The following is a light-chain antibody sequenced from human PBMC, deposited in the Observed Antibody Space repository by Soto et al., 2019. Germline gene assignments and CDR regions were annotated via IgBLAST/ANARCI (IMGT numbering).Light chain of an antibody. V-gene: IGKV1-27*01. CDR1: QAFSNS. Sequence: DIQMTQSPSSLTASVGDRVTISCRASQAFSNSLAWYQQKPGKVPTLLIYGASILQSGVPSRFSGSGSGTEFTLTISSLQPEDVATYYCQKYDSAPLTFGGGTKVEIK. J-gene: IGKJ4*01. CDR3: QKYDSAPLT. CDR2: GAS.